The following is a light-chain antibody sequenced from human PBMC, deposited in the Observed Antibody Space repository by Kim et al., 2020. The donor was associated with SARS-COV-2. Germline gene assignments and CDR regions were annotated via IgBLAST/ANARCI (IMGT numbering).Light chain of an antibody. CDR3: QQYHNWPPVT. CDR1: QGISIK. Sequence: VSPGERATLSCRASQGISIKLAWYQQKPGQAPRLLMYGSSTRAPGIPARFSGSGSGTEFTLTISSLQSEDFAVYYCQQYHNWPPVTFGQGTRLEIK. V-gene: IGKV3-15*01. CDR2: GSS. J-gene: IGKJ5*01.